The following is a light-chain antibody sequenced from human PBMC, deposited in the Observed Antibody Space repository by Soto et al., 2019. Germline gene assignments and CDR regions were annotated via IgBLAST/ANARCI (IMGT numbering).Light chain of an antibody. CDR3: QQYHNWPIT. CDR1: QSVSSN. V-gene: IGKV3-15*01. Sequence: DIILAQSPATQSVSPGERATLSCRASQSVSSNLAWHQQKPGQAPRILMYDASTRATGIPARFSGSGSGTEFTLTISSLQSEDFAVYYCQQYHNWPITVAQRARLENK. CDR2: DAS. J-gene: IGKJ5*01.